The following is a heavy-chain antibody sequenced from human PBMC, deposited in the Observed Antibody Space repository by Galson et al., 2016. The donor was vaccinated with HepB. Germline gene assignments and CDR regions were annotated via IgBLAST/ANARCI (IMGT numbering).Heavy chain of an antibody. CDR2: IVSDGGEQ. V-gene: IGHV3-33*01. CDR1: GFTFSTFG. J-gene: IGHJ6*02. CDR3: ARDDVLAGNAMDV. D-gene: IGHD6-6*01. Sequence: SLRLSCAASGFTFSTFGMHWVRQVPGKGLEHVGVIVSDGGEQHYEDSARGRFTISRDNSKDTLYLQMDSLGVDDTAIYFCARDDVLAGNAMDVWGQGTTVTVSS.